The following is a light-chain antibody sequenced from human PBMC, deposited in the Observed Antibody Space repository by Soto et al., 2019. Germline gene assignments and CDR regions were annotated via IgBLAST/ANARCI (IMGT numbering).Light chain of an antibody. CDR2: DAS. CDR1: QSVSSY. Sequence: EIVLTQSPATLSLSPGERATLSCRASQSVSSYLAWYQQKPGQAPRLLIYDASNRATGIPARFSGSGSGTDFTLTISSLEPKDCAVYYCQQRSNWLMYTFGQGTKLEIK. J-gene: IGKJ2*01. CDR3: QQRSNWLMYT. V-gene: IGKV3-11*01.